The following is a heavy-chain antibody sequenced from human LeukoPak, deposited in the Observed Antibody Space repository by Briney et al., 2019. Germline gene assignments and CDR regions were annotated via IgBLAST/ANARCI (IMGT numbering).Heavy chain of an antibody. V-gene: IGHV3-15*01. CDR1: GFTFSNAW. CDR2: IKSKTDGGTT. CDR3: TTRIFH. J-gene: IGHJ1*01. Sequence: GGSLRLSCAASGFTFSNAWMNWVRQAPGKGLEWVGRIKSKTDGGTTNYAAPVKGRFTISRDDSKKTLYLQMSSLHPEDTGVDYCTTRIFHWGQGTLVTVSS. D-gene: IGHD2/OR15-2a*01.